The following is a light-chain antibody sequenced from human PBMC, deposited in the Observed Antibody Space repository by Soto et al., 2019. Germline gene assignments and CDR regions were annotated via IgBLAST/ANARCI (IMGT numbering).Light chain of an antibody. V-gene: IGKV3D-15*02. CDR3: HQDFNLPWT. J-gene: IGKJ1*01. Sequence: EIVMTQSPATLSVSPGGRATLSCRASQSISDTLAWCQQKPGQAPRLLIYGTSTRATGIPVRFSGSGSGTDFTLTISSLQPEDFAVYFCHQDFNLPWTFGHGTQVDIK. CDR2: GTS. CDR1: QSISDT.